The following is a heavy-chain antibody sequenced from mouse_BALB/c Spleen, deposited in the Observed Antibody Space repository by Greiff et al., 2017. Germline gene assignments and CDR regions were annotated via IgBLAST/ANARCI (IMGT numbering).Heavy chain of an antibody. J-gene: IGHJ2*01. D-gene: IGHD1-1*01. CDR3: ARNGDYGSSYYFDY. V-gene: IGHV2-2*02. CDR1: GFSLTSYG. CDR2: IWSGGST. Sequence: VQLQQSGPGLVQPSQSLSITCTVSGFSLTSYGVHWVRQSPGKGLEWLGVIWSGGSTDYNAAFISRLSISKDNSKSQVFFKMNSLQANDTAIYYCARNGDYGSSYYFDYWGQGTTLTVSS.